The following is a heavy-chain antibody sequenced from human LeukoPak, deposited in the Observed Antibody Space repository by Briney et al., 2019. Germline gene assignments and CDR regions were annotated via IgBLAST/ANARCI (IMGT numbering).Heavy chain of an antibody. CDR2: ITYSSGNT. J-gene: IGHJ4*02. V-gene: IGHV3-23*01. D-gene: IGHD2-21*02. CDR1: GVTFSAYG. CDR3: AKDGTGCGGDCYSDY. Sequence: GGSLRLSCAASGVTFSAYGMSWFRQAPGKGLECVSAITYSSGNTYYADSVKGRVTISRDNSKNTRYLQMNSLRAEDTGLYYCAKDGTGCGGDCYSDYWGQGTLVTVSS.